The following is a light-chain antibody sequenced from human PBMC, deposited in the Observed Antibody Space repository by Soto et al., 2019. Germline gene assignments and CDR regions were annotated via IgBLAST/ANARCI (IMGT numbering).Light chain of an antibody. CDR3: QQYGNPRIT. CDR2: GAS. Sequence: EIVMTQSPATLSVSPGERATLSCRASQSVSSDLAWYQQKPGQAPRLLIYGASTRAAGIPARFSGSGSGAEFTLTISSLQYEDFALYFCQQYGNPRITFGQGTRLEIK. V-gene: IGKV3-15*01. CDR1: QSVSSD. J-gene: IGKJ5*01.